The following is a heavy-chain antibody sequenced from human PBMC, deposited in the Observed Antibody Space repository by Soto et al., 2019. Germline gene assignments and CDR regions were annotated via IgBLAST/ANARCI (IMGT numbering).Heavy chain of an antibody. Sequence: PFETLSHSYTVSGDSISNYYGSWIRQPAGKGLEWIGRIYTSGNTNYNPSLKSRVTMSIDTSKNQFSLKLSSVTAADTAVYYCAREDYGDYIDYWGQGTLVTVSS. CDR3: AREDYGDYIDY. CDR1: GDSISNYY. CDR2: IYTSGNT. D-gene: IGHD4-17*01. V-gene: IGHV4-4*07. J-gene: IGHJ4*02.